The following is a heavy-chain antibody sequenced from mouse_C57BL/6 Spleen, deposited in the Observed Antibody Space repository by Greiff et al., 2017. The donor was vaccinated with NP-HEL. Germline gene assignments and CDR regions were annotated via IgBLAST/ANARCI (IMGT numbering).Heavy chain of an antibody. CDR3: ARGVGREYFEV. D-gene: IGHD4-1*01. CDR2: IDPSDSET. J-gene: IGHJ1*03. CDR1: GYTFTSYW. V-gene: IGHV1-52*01. Sequence: QVQLQQPGAELVRPGSSVKLSCKASGYTFTSYWMHWVKQRPIQGLEWIGNIDPSDSETHYNQKFKDKATLTVDKSSSTAYMQLSSLTSEDSAVYYCARGVGREYFEVWGTGTTVTVSS.